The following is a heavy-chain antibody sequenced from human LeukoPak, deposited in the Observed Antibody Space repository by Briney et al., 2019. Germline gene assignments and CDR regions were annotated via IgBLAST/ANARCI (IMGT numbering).Heavy chain of an antibody. Sequence: PSETLSLTCTVSGDAISSDYWSCIRQPAGKGVEWVVRLSTSGSTKYNPSLESRVTMSLDTSKNPFSLNLTSVTAADTAVYYCARGPYYGSGTTKTAFDIWGQGTMVIVSS. CDR3: ARGPYYGSGTTKTAFDI. CDR2: LSTSGST. J-gene: IGHJ3*02. D-gene: IGHD3-10*01. V-gene: IGHV4-4*07. CDR1: GDAISSDY.